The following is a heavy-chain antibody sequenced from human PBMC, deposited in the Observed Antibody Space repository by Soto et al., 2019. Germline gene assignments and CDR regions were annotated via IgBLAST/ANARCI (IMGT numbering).Heavy chain of an antibody. Sequence: QVQLQESGPGLVKPSQTLSLNCTVSGGSISSGASYWSWIRQPPGKALEWIGYIYYSGSTYSNPSLKSRVTISVDTSKNQFSLKLSSVTAADTAVYYCARVGYQLHPNWFDPWVQGTLVTVSS. V-gene: IGHV4-30-4*01. J-gene: IGHJ5*02. CDR1: GGSISSGASY. CDR3: ARVGYQLHPNWFDP. CDR2: IYYSGST. D-gene: IGHD2-2*01.